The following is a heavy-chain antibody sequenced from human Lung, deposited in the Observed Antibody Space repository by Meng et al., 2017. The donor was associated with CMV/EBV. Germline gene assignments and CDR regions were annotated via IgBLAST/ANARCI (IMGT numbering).Heavy chain of an antibody. CDR3: ARGGNFDP. Sequence: VHRVQSGSELKKPGASVKVSCKASGYTFSTYTINWVRQAHGRGLEWMGWISTNTGTPTYTQGFTGRFVFSLDTSVSTAYLQISSLKAEDTAVYYCARGGNFDPWGQGTLVTVSS. CDR2: ISTNTGTP. J-gene: IGHJ5*02. D-gene: IGHD2/OR15-2a*01. CDR1: GYTFSTYT. V-gene: IGHV7-4-1*02.